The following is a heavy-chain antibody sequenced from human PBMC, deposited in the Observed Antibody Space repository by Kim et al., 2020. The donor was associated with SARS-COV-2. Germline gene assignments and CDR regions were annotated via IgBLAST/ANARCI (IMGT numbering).Heavy chain of an antibody. D-gene: IGHD3-9*01. CDR2: IIPIFGTA. Sequence: SVKVSCKASGGTFSSYAISWVRQAPGQGLEWMGGIIPIFGTANYAQKFQGRVTITADESTSTAYMELSSLRSEDTAVYYCARVVHYYDILTGYPPRPQYYFDYWGQGTLVTVSS. J-gene: IGHJ4*02. CDR3: ARVVHYYDILTGYPPRPQYYFDY. V-gene: IGHV1-69*13. CDR1: GGTFSSYA.